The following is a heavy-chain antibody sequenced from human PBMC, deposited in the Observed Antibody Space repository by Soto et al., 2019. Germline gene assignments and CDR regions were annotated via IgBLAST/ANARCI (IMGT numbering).Heavy chain of an antibody. CDR2: IYYSGST. Sequence: PSETLSLTCTVSGGSISSGDYYWSWIRQPPGKGLEWIGYIYYSGSTYYNPSLKSRVTISVDTSKNQFSLKLSSVTAADTAVYYCARDYSGYTLFDYWGQGTLVTVSS. CDR3: ARDYSGYTLFDY. CDR1: GGSISSGDYY. J-gene: IGHJ4*02. V-gene: IGHV4-30-4*01. D-gene: IGHD5-12*01.